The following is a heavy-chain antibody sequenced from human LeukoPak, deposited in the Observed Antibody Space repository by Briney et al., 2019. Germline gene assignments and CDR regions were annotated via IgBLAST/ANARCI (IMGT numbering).Heavy chain of an antibody. CDR3: ANNYYDSSGYHD. CDR2: INPNSGGT. J-gene: IGHJ4*02. V-gene: IGHV1-2*02. CDR1: GYTFTGCY. D-gene: IGHD3-22*01. Sequence: ASVKVSCKASGYTFTGCYMHWVRQAPGQGLEWMGWINPNSGGTNYAQKFQGRVTMTRDTSISTAYMELSRLRSDDTAVYYCANNYYDSSGYHDWGQGTLVTVSS.